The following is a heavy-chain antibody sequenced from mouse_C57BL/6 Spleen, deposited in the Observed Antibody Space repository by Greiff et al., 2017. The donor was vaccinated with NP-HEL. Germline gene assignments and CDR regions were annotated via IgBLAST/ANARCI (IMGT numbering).Heavy chain of an antibody. J-gene: IGHJ4*01. CDR3: ARDDYDSYYAMDY. V-gene: IGHV1-42*01. Sequence: EVQLQQSGPELVKPGASVKISCKASGYSFTGYYMNWVKQSPEKSLEWIGEINPSTGGTTYNQKFKAKATLTVDKSSSTAYMQLKSLTSEDSAVYYCARDDYDSYYAMDYWGQGTSVTVSS. CDR1: GYSFTGYY. CDR2: INPSTGGT. D-gene: IGHD2-4*01.